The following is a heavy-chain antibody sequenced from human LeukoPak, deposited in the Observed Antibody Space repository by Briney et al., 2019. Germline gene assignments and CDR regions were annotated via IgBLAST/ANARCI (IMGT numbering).Heavy chain of an antibody. V-gene: IGHV4-59*01. D-gene: IGHD5-18*01. Sequence: PSETLSLTCTVSGGSISSYYWSWIRQPPGKGLEWIGYIYYSGSTNYNPSLKSRVTISVDTSKNQFSLKLSSVTAADTAVYYRARGLEGGYSYDRINWFDPWGQGTLVTASS. J-gene: IGHJ5*02. CDR3: ARGLEGGYSYDRINWFDP. CDR1: GGSISSYY. CDR2: IYYSGST.